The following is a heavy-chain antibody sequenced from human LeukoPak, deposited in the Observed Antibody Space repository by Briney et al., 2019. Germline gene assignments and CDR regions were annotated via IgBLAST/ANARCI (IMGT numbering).Heavy chain of an antibody. J-gene: IGHJ3*02. CDR3: ARAPEWHSSGWPDAFDI. CDR1: GASISSYY. Sequence: SETLSLTCTVSGASISSYYWSWIRQPPGKGLEWIGYIYYSGSTNYNPSLKSRVTMSIGTSKNQFSLKLSSVTAADTAVYYCARAPEWHSSGWPDAFDIWGQGTMVTVSS. V-gene: IGHV4-59*01. D-gene: IGHD6-19*01. CDR2: IYYSGST.